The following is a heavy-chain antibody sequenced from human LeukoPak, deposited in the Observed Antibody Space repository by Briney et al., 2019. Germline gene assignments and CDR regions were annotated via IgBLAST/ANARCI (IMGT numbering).Heavy chain of an antibody. V-gene: IGHV4-39*01. CDR1: GGSVSSSDYY. Sequence: LETLSLTCTVSGGSVSSSDYYWGWVRQPPGKGLEWIGSIYYSGVADYNPSLMTRVTLSVDTSKDQFSLKLSSVTAADTAVYFCARHAKFSSGFHGLNYWGQGIRVIVSS. CDR3: ARHAKFSSGFHGLNY. CDR2: IYYSGVA. J-gene: IGHJ4*02. D-gene: IGHD6-19*01.